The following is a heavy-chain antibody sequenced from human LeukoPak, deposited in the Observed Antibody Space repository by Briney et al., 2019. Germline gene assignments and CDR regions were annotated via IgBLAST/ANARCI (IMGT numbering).Heavy chain of an antibody. D-gene: IGHD3-3*01. Sequence: GGSLRLSCAASGFTFSSYAMHWVRQAPGKGLEWVAVISYDGSNKYYADSVKGRFTISRDNSKNTPYLQMNSLRAEDTAVYYCATAPFFWSGYAFDAFDIWGQGTMVTVSS. V-gene: IGHV3-30-3*01. J-gene: IGHJ3*02. CDR1: GFTFSSYA. CDR3: ATAPFFWSGYAFDAFDI. CDR2: ISYDGSNK.